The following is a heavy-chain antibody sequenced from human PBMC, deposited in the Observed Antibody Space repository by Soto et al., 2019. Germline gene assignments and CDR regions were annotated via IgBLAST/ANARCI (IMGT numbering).Heavy chain of an antibody. V-gene: IGHV3-30-3*01. J-gene: IGHJ4*02. CDR2: ISHDGSNR. D-gene: IGHD3-10*01. CDR3: ASAGGH. Sequence: QVQLVESGGGVVQPGRSLRLLCAVSGFTFSSYTMHWVRQAPGKGLEWVARISHDGSNRYYADSVKGRFTISRDNSKNTLYLQMNSLRTEDTAVYYCASAGGHWGQGTLVTVSS. CDR1: GFTFSSYT.